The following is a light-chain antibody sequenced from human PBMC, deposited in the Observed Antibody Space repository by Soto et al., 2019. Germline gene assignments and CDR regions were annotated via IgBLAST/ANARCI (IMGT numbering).Light chain of an antibody. CDR3: QQYRNWPRT. Sequence: ETVFTQSPATLSLSPGERATLSCRASQSVSSNLAWYQQKPGQAPRLLIYGASTRATDMPGRFSGRGSGTEFTLTISSLQSEDYAVYYCQQYRNWPRTFGQGTKVDIK. CDR1: QSVSSN. CDR2: GAS. V-gene: IGKV3-15*01. J-gene: IGKJ1*01.